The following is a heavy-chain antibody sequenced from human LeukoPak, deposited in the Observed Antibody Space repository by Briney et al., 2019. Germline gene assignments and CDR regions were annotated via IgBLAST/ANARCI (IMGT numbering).Heavy chain of an antibody. CDR2: INHSGST. J-gene: IGHJ4*02. V-gene: IGHV4-34*01. CDR3: ARSLDLRGYSYGLYYFDY. D-gene: IGHD5-18*01. Sequence: SETLSLTCPVYGGSFSGYYWSWIRQPPGKGLEWIGEINHSGSTNCNPPLKSRVTISVDTSKNQFSLKLSSVTAADTAVYYCARSLDLRGYSYGLYYFDYWGLRTLVTVSS. CDR1: GGSFSGYY.